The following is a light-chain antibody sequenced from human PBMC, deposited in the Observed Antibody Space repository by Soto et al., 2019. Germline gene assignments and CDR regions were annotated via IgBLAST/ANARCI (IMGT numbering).Light chain of an antibody. J-gene: IGKJ2*01. Sequence: DIQMTQSPSTLSASVGDRVTITCRASQSISSWLAWYQQKPGKAPKLLIYDASSLEGGVPSRFSGSGSGTEFPLTISSLQPDDFATYYCQQYNSYSYTFGQGTKLEIK. V-gene: IGKV1-5*01. CDR1: QSISSW. CDR2: DAS. CDR3: QQYNSYSYT.